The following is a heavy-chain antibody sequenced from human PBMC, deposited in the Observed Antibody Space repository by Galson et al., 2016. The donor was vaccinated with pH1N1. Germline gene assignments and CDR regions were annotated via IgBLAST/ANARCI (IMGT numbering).Heavy chain of an antibody. Sequence: ETLSLTCSVSGVSISNTNYYWSWIRQPPGKGLEWIANIYYTGNTYYDASLQSRVTISVDTSKNQFSLKVKSVIAADTAVYYCARLWYGEYIDYWGQGTRVSVSS. CDR2: IYYTGNT. D-gene: IGHD3-10*01. CDR1: GVSISNTNYY. V-gene: IGHV4-39*01. J-gene: IGHJ4*02. CDR3: ARLWYGEYIDY.